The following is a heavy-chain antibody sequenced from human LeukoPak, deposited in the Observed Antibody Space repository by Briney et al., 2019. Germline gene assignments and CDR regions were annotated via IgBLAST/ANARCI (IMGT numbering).Heavy chain of an antibody. CDR2: IKQDGSEK. CDR1: GFTVSSNY. CDR3: ARDLYYMDV. Sequence: PGGSLRLSCAASGFTVSSNYMSWVRQAPGKGLEWVANIKQDGSEKYYVDSVKGRFTISRDNAKNSLYLQMNSLRAEDTAVYYCARDLYYMDVWGKGTTVTVSS. J-gene: IGHJ6*03. V-gene: IGHV3-7*01.